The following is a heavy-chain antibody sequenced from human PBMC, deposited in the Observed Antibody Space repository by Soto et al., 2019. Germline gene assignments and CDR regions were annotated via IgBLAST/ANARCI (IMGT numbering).Heavy chain of an antibody. V-gene: IGHV1-69*06. CDR2: TIPVFDTA. CDR1: GSTLSDHG. CDR3: SRGVYGSRSYFTGSAALAI. D-gene: IGHD3-10*01. J-gene: IGHJ3*02. Sequence: QVQLEQSGAEVKKPGSSVKVSCKASGSTLSDHGVSWLRQAPGQGLEWVGWTIPVFDTAKYAQKFQGSVRRAADKSTNTTYMELSSLRCEASAFYDGSRGVYGSRSYFTGSAALAIWGQATMVIVSS.